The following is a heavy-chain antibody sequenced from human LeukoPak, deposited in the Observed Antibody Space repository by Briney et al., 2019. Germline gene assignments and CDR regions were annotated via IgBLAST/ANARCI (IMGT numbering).Heavy chain of an antibody. D-gene: IGHD3-3*01. CDR3: ARDGCRLTIFGVAQQTNYISYMDV. CDR1: GFTFSSYS. V-gene: IGHV3-21*01. J-gene: IGHJ6*03. CDR2: ISSSSSYI. Sequence: PGGSLRLSCAASGFTFSSYSMNWVRQAPGKGLEWVSSISSSSSYIYYADSVKGRFTISRDNAKSSLYLQMNSLRAEDTAVYYCARDGCRLTIFGVAQQTNYISYMDVWGKGTTVTVSS.